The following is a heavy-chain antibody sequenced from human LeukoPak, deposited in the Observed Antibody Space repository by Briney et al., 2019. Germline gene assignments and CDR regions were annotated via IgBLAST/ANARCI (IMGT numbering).Heavy chain of an antibody. J-gene: IGHJ4*02. CDR1: SYKCTSYG. D-gene: IGHD3-22*01. CDR3: ARDPPTYYYDSSGRTFDY. Sequence: SYKCTSYGKSGVRQAPGQGIKKMGWISAYNGNTNYAQKLQGRVTMTTDTSTSTAYMELRSLRSDDTAVYYCARDPPTYYYDSSGRTFDYWGQGTLVTVSS. CDR2: ISAYNGNT. V-gene: IGHV1-18*01.